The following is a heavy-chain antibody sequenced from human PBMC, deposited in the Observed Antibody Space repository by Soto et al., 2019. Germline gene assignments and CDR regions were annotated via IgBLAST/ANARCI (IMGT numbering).Heavy chain of an antibody. CDR3: AKDAYNAAFDV. V-gene: IGHV3-30*18. CDR1: VFSFNIFG. D-gene: IGHD1-1*01. Sequence: HPWWSLRLSCATSVFSFNIFGMHWFRQAPGKALEWVGLISKNGDNQYYGDSAKGRFIISRDNPKNSLYLQLHSLRPDDTAVYYCAKDAYNAAFDVWGQGTMVTVSS. CDR2: ISKNGDNQ. J-gene: IGHJ3*01.